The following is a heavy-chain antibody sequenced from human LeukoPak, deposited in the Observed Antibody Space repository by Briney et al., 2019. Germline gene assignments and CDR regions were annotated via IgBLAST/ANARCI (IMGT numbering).Heavy chain of an antibody. CDR3: ARGGNRFGGFYFDY. CDR1: ADSLSRGGHY. CDR2: INHSGTS. D-gene: IGHD3-10*01. Sequence: PSETLSLTCTVSADSLSRGGHYWASIRQLPGKGLESMGFINHSGTSRHNPSLKDRFAISRDASRKQFALRLSSVTAADTAIYYCARGGNRFGGFYFDYWGQGIQVIVSS. V-gene: IGHV4-31*03. J-gene: IGHJ4*02.